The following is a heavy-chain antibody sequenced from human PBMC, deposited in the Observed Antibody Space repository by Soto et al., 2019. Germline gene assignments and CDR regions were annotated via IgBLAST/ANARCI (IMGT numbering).Heavy chain of an antibody. J-gene: IGHJ5*02. V-gene: IGHV4-59*01. CDR3: ARDRSTYGGGGTGEVKENWFDP. D-gene: IGHD2-8*01. CDR2: AYYSGDT. Sequence: QVQLQESGPGVVKASETLSLTCSVSGGSISRYYWSWIRQPPGKGLEWIGYAYYSGDTGYNPSLQSRVTMAVVTSKNEDSLKLTSVTAADTAVYYCARDRSTYGGGGTGEVKENWFDPWGQGALVTVSS. CDR1: GGSISRYY.